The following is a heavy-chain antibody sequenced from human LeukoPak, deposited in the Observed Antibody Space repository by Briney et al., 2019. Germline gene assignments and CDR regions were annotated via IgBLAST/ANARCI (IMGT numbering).Heavy chain of an antibody. D-gene: IGHD6-13*01. CDR2: ISSSGSTI. J-gene: IGHJ5*02. CDR1: GFTFSSYE. Sequence: GGSLRLSCAASGFTFSSYEMNWVRQAPGKGLEWVSYISSSGSTIYYADSVKGRFTISRDNAKNSLYLQMNSLRAEDTAVYYCAKVLGEYSIRSKPLDTWGQGTLVTVSS. V-gene: IGHV3-48*03. CDR3: AKVLGEYSIRSKPLDT.